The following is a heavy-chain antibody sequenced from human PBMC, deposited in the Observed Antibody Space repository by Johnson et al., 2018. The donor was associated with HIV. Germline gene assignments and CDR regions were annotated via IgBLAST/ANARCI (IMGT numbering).Heavy chain of an antibody. V-gene: IGHV3-33*06. J-gene: IGHJ3*02. CDR3: AKDSPSSIQFLEWFPFFDI. CDR2: IWSDGSNK. D-gene: IGHD3-3*01. Sequence: QVQLVESGGGVVQPGGSLRLSCAASGFTFSTYGIHWVRQTPGKGLEWVAVIWSDGSNKHYADSVKGRFTISRDSSKNTLYLQMNSLRAEDTAVYYCAKDSPSSIQFLEWFPFFDIWGRGTMVTVSS. CDR1: GFTFSTYG.